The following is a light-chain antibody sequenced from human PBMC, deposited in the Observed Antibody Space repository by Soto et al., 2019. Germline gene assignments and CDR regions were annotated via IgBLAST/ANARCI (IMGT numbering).Light chain of an antibody. Sequence: EIVLTQSPGTLSLSPGERATLSCRASQSVIYLAWYQQKPGQAPRLLFYGASNRATGIPGRFSGSGSGTDFTLTISRLEPEDSAVYYCHQYGNVPSTFGEGTKVEIK. CDR1: QSVIY. CDR3: HQYGNVPST. CDR2: GAS. V-gene: IGKV3-20*01. J-gene: IGKJ4*02.